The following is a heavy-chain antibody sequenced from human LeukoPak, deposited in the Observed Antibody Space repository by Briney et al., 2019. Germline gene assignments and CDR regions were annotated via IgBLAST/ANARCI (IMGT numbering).Heavy chain of an antibody. CDR1: GYTFTGYY. J-gene: IGHJ3*02. CDR2: INPSGGST. Sequence: ASVKVSCKASGYTFTGYYMHWVRQAPGQGLEWMGIINPSGGSTSYAQKFQGRVTMTRDMSTSTVYMELSSLRSEDTAVYYCARARSYSSGWYHGAFDIWGQGTMVTVSS. CDR3: ARARSYSSGWYHGAFDI. D-gene: IGHD6-19*01. V-gene: IGHV1-46*01.